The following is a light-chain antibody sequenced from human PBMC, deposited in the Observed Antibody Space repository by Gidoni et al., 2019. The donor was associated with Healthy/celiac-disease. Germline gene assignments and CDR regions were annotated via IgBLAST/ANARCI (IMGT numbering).Light chain of an antibody. V-gene: IGLV2-11*01. CDR2: DVS. Sequence: QSALTQPRSVSGSPGQSVTISCTGTSSDVGGYNYVSWYQPHTGKAPKLMIYDVSKRPSGVPDRFSGSKSGNTASLTISGLQAEDEADYYCCSYAGSYTLGVFGTGTKVTVL. CDR3: CSYAGSYTLGV. J-gene: IGLJ1*01. CDR1: SSDVGGYNY.